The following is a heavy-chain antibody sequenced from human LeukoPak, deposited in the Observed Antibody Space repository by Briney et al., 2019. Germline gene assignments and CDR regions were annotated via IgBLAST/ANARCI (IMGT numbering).Heavy chain of an antibody. J-gene: IGHJ4*02. CDR3: AKDYSSGWSYYFDY. V-gene: IGHV3-74*01. Sequence: GGSLRLSCAASGFSFSFYWMHWVRQAPGKGPVWVSRIKTDGSIADYADSVKGRFTISRDNSKNTLYLQMNSLRAEDTAVYYCAKDYSSGWSYYFDYWGQGTLVTVSS. CDR2: IKTDGSIA. CDR1: GFSFSFYW. D-gene: IGHD6-19*01.